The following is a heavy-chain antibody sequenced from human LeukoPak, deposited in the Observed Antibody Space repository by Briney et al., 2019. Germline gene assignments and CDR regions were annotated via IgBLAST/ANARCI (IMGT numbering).Heavy chain of an antibody. CDR1: GYTFTSYG. CDR2: ISAYNGNT. V-gene: IGHV1-18*01. J-gene: IGHJ6*02. CDR3: ARDMRYCSGGSCYSGYYGIDV. D-gene: IGHD2-15*01. Sequence: ASVKVSCKASGYTFTSYGISWVRQAPGQGLEWMGWISAYNGNTNYAQKLQGRVTMTTDTSTSTAYMELRSLRSDDTAVYYCARDMRYCSGGSCYSGYYGIDVWGQGTTVTVSS.